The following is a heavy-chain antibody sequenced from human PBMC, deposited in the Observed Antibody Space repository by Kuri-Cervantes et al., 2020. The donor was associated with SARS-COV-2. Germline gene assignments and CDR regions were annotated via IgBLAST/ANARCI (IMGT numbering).Heavy chain of an antibody. CDR1: GGSISSYY. J-gene: IGHJ4*02. D-gene: IGHD2-2*01. CDR3: ARGRRGVPATVFDY. Sequence: ESLKISCTVSGGSISSYYWSWIRQPPGRGLEWIGYIYYSGSTNYNPSLKSRVTISVDTSKNQFSLKLSSVTAADTAVYYCARGRRGVPATVFDYWGQGTLVTVSS. V-gene: IGHV4-59*12. CDR2: IYYSGST.